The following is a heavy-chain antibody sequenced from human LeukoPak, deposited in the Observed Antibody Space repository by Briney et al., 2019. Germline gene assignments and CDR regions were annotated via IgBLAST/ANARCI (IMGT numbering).Heavy chain of an antibody. V-gene: IGHV3-9*01. CDR3: AEGRELHWGYFDY. J-gene: IGHJ4*02. Sequence: GRSLRLSCTASGFTFDDYAMHWVRHVPGEGLEWVSGISWNSSTIDYADSVKGRFTISRDNAKNSLYLQVNSLRAEDTVLYYCAEGRELHWGYFDYWGQGTLVTVSS. D-gene: IGHD7-27*01. CDR2: ISWNSSTI. CDR1: GFTFDDYA.